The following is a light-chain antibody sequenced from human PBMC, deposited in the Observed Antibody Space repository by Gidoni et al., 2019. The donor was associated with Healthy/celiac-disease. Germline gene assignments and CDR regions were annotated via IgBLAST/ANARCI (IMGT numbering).Light chain of an antibody. J-gene: IGKJ2*01. V-gene: IGKV1-39*01. CDR2: AAS. Sequence: DIQMTQSPSPLSASLGDRVTITCRASQSISSYLHWYQQKPGKAPELLIYAASSWQSGVPPRFSGSGSGTDFTLTISSLQPEDFATYYCQQSYSTPYTFGQGTRLEIK. CDR1: QSISSY. CDR3: QQSYSTPYT.